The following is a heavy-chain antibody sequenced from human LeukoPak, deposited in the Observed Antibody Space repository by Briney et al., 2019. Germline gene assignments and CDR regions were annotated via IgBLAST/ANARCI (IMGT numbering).Heavy chain of an antibody. CDR1: GGSISSYY. D-gene: IGHD6-19*01. Sequence: SETLSLTCTVSGGSISSYYWSWIRQPPGKGLEWIGYIYYSGSTNYNPSLKSRVTISVDTSKNQFSLKLSSVTAADTAVYYCARTPTGGAVAAYFDYWGQGNLVTVSS. V-gene: IGHV4-59*01. CDR2: IYYSGST. CDR3: ARTPTGGAVAAYFDY. J-gene: IGHJ4*02.